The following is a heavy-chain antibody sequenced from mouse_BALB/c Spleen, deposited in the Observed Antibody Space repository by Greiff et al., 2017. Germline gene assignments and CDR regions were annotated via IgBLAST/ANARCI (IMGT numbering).Heavy chain of an antibody. CDR1: GFSLSTSGLG. V-gene: IGHV8-12*01. J-gene: IGHJ4*01. D-gene: IGHD1-1*01. Sequence: QVTLKVSGPGILQPSQTLSLTCSFSGFSLSTSGLGVSWIRQPSGTGLEWLAHIYWDYDNRSNPSLKSRLTISKDTSRNQVFLKITIVATATTATYYCARRGSRGAMDYWGQGTSVTVSS. CDR2: IYWDYDN. CDR3: ARRGSRGAMDY.